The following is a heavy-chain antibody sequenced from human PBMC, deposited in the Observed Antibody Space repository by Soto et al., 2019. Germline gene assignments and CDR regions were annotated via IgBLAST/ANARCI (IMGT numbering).Heavy chain of an antibody. CDR2: INAGNGNT. V-gene: IGHV1-3*01. CDR3: ARSYDSSGYYFAFDI. CDR1: GYTFTSYA. D-gene: IGHD3-22*01. Sequence: ASVKVSCKASGYTFTSYAMHGVRQAPGQRLEWMGWINAGNGNTKYSQKFQGRVTITRDTSASTAYMELSSLRSEDTAVYYCARSYDSSGYYFAFDIWGQGTMVTVSS. J-gene: IGHJ3*02.